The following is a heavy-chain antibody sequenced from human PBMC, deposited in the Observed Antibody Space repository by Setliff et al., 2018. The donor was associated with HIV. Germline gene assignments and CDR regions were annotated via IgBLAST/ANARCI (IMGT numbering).Heavy chain of an antibody. CDR3: AARGSYHFDY. CDR1: GGPISSYY. V-gene: IGHV4-59*08. J-gene: IGHJ4*02. D-gene: IGHD1-26*01. Sequence: SETLSLTCTVSGGPISSYYWTWIRQPPGKGLEWVGFVYYNGGTSYNPSLKSRATVSIDTSKNQFSLKLSSMTAADTSVYYCAARGSYHFDYWGQGILVTVSS. CDR2: VYYNGGT.